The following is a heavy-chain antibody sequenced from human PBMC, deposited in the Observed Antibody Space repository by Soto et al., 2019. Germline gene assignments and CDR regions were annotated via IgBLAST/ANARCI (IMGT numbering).Heavy chain of an antibody. V-gene: IGHV4-39*01. J-gene: IGHJ5*02. CDR1: GGSISSSSYS. Sequence: SETLTLTCTVSGGSISSSSYSWGWIRQPPGKGLEWIGSIYYSGSTYYNPSLKSRVTISVDTSKNQFSLKLSSVTAADTAVYYCANGASQLVRGWFDPWGQG. CDR2: IYYSGST. CDR3: ANGASQLVRGWFDP. D-gene: IGHD6-13*01.